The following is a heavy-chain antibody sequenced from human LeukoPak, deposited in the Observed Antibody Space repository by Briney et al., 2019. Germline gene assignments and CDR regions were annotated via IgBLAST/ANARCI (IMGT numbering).Heavy chain of an antibody. V-gene: IGHV3-33*01. J-gene: IGHJ6*02. CDR1: GFTFSSYG. CDR3: ARDGHYYDSSGYYYYYYGMDV. Sequence: GRSLRLSCAASGFTFSSYGMHWVRQAPGKGLEWVAVIWYDGSNKYYADSVKGRFTISRDNSKNTLYLQMNSLRAEDTAVYYCARDGHYYDSSGYYYYYYGMDVWGQGTTVTVSS. D-gene: IGHD3-22*01. CDR2: IWYDGSNK.